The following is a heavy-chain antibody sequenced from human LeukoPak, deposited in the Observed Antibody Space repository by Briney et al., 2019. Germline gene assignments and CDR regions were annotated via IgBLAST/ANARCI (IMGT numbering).Heavy chain of an antibody. CDR1: GGSISSSSCY. CDR2: IYYSGST. Sequence: PSETLSLTCTVSGGSISSSSCYWGWIRQPPGKGLEWIGSIYYSGSTYYNPSLKSRVTISIDTSKNQFSLKLSSVTAADTAVYYCARDASRYDFWSGYSPLNWFDPWGQGTLVTVSS. V-gene: IGHV4-39*07. CDR3: ARDASRYDFWSGYSPLNWFDP. D-gene: IGHD3-3*01. J-gene: IGHJ5*02.